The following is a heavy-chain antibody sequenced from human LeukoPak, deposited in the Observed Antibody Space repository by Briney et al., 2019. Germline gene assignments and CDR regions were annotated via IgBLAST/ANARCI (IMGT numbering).Heavy chain of an antibody. J-gene: IGHJ4*02. D-gene: IGHD6-19*01. CDR3: AADRSGWYYFDY. Sequence: ASVKVSCKASGYTFTGYYVHRVRLAPGQGLEWMGWINPNSGGTNYAQKFQGRVTMTRDTSISTAYMELSRLISDDTAVYYCAADRSGWYYFDYWGQGTLVTVSS. CDR1: GYTFTGYY. V-gene: IGHV1-2*02. CDR2: INPNSGGT.